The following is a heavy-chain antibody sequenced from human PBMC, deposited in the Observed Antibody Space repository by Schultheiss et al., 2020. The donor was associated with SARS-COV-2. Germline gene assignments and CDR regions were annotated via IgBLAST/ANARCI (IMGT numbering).Heavy chain of an antibody. CDR1: GFTVSSNY. D-gene: IGHD2-15*01. Sequence: GESLKISCAASGFTVSSNYMSWVRQAPGKGLEWVSVIYSGGSTYYADSVKGRFTISRDNSKNTLYLQMNSLRAEDTAVYYCASRYCSGGSCRLYAFDIWGQGTMVTVSS. CDR2: IYSGGST. J-gene: IGHJ3*02. CDR3: ASRYCSGGSCRLYAFDI. V-gene: IGHV3-53*01.